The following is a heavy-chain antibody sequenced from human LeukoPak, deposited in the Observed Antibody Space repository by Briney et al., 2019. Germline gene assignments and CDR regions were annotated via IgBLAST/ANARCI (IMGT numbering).Heavy chain of an antibody. CDR2: IYTSGTT. V-gene: IGHV4-61*02. CDR1: GGSISSGSYY. D-gene: IGHD6-19*01. CDR3: ASSVAGPHQFDY. J-gene: IGHJ4*02. Sequence: PSETLSLTCTVSGGSISSGSYYWSWIRQPAGKGLEWIGRIYTSGTTHYNPSLKSRVTMSVDTSKNQFSLKLSSVTAADTAVYYCASSVAGPHQFDYWGQGTLVTVSS.